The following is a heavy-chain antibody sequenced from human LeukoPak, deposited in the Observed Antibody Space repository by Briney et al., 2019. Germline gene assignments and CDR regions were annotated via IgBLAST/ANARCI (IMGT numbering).Heavy chain of an antibody. D-gene: IGHD6-19*01. CDR2: IWYDGSNK. CDR1: GFTFSSYG. CDR3: ARGIAEYSSGWYSRTRGGMDV. J-gene: IGHJ6*02. V-gene: IGHV3-33*01. Sequence: PGRSLRLSCAASGFTFSSYGMHWVRQAPGKGLEWVAVIWYDGSNKYYADSVKGRFTISRDNSKNTLYLQMNSLRAQDTAVYYCARGIAEYSSGWYSRTRGGMDVWGQGTTVTVSS.